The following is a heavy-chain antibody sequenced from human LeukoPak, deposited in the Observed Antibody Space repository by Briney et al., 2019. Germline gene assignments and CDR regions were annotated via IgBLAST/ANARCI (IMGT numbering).Heavy chain of an antibody. CDR3: ARMPPRRAAAGPPHFDY. D-gene: IGHD6-13*01. CDR1: GYTFTGYY. Sequence: ASVKVSCKASGYTFTGYYMHWVRQAPGQGLEWMGWINPNSGGTNYAQKFQSRVTMTRDTSISSAYMELSRLRSDDTAVYYCARMPPRRAAAGPPHFDYWGQGTLVTVSS. CDR2: INPNSGGT. V-gene: IGHV1-2*02. J-gene: IGHJ4*02.